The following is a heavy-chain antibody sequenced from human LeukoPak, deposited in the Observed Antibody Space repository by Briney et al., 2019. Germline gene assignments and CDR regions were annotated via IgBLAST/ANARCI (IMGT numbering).Heavy chain of an antibody. CDR1: GGSISGSRHN. D-gene: IGHD3-22*01. J-gene: IGHJ4*02. V-gene: IGHV4-39*07. Sequence: SETLSLTCTVSGGSISGSRHNWGWIRQPPGKGLQWIGSIHYIGSSYHNPSLKSRVTISVDRSKNQFSLKLSSVTAADTAVYYCARDSGIFSRRYYYDSSGYYYDYWGQGTLVTVSS. CDR2: IHYIGSS. CDR3: ARDSGIFSRRYYYDSSGYYYDY.